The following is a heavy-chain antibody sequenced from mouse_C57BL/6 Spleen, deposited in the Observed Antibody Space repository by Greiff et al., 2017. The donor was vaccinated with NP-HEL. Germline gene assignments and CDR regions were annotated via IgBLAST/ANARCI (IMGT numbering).Heavy chain of an antibody. CDR3: ARWGVVAVDY. J-gene: IGHJ2*01. Sequence: QVQLQQPGAELVKPGASVKLSCKASGYTFTSYWLQWVKQRPGQGLEWIGELDTSDSYTNYNQKFKGKATLTVDTSSSTAYMQLSSLTSEDSAVYYCARWGVVAVDYWGQGTTLTVSS. CDR1: GYTFTSYW. CDR2: LDTSDSYT. D-gene: IGHD1-1*01. V-gene: IGHV1-50*01.